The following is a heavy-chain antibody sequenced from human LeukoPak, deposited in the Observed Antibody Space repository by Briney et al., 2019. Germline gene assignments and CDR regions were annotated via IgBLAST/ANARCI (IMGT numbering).Heavy chain of an antibody. Sequence: PGGSLRLSFTASGFTFCYYRMSWFRQAPGKGLEWIGFISGGTTEYAASVKGRFTISRDDSTSIAYLQMNSLTTEDTAVYYCSRGSGWLSVYWGQGTLVTVSS. J-gene: IGHJ4*02. D-gene: IGHD6-19*01. CDR2: ISGGTT. CDR1: GFTFCYYR. V-gene: IGHV3-49*03. CDR3: SRGSGWLSVY.